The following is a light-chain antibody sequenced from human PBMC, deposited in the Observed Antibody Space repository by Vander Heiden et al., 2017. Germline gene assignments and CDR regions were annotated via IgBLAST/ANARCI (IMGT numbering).Light chain of an antibody. J-gene: IGKJ1*01. CDR1: QSVSSSY. CDR3: QRDGSSRRP. CDR2: GAS. V-gene: IGKV3-20*01. Sequence: EIVLTQSPGTLPLSPGERATLSCRASQSVSSSYLAWYQQKPGQAPRLLIYGASSRATRIPDRFTASGSGTDFTLTISRLEPEDFAVYYCQRDGSSRRPFGQGTKVEIK.